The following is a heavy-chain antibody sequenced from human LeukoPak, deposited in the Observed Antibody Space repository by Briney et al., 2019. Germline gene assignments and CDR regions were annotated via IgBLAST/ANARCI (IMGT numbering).Heavy chain of an antibody. CDR1: EYRFTSNW. CDR3: ATENGWSSENAFDI. V-gene: IGHV5-10-1*01. Sequence: GASLKISRKRSEYRFTSNWISWVSQMPGKVLEWMERIGPSDSHTNYRPSFQGYVTISADKTINTAYLEWSSLKASATAIYYCATENGWSSENAFDIWGQGTMVTVSS. D-gene: IGHD6-19*01. J-gene: IGHJ3*02. CDR2: IGPSDSHT.